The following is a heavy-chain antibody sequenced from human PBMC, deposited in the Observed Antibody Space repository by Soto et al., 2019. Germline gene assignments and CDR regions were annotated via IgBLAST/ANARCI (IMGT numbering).Heavy chain of an antibody. J-gene: IGHJ1*01. D-gene: IGHD3-22*01. Sequence: EVQLLESGGGLVQPGGSLRLSCAASGFTFSSYVMSWVRQAPGKGLEWVSAISGSGGSTYYADSVKGRFTISRDNSKSTLYLQMNSLRAEDTAVYYCAKDDSSGYCWHFQHWGQGTLVTVSS. V-gene: IGHV3-23*01. CDR3: AKDDSSGYCWHFQH. CDR2: ISGSGGST. CDR1: GFTFSSYV.